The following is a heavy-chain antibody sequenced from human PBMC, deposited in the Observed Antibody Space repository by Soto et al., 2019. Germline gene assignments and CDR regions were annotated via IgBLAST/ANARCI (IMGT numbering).Heavy chain of an antibody. CDR1: GFPFNTYA. CDR3: AKDLRPGLVVPTKSGFDP. CDR2: TSIGGNT. J-gene: IGHJ5*02. V-gene: IGHV3-23*01. Sequence: GGSLRLSCEASGFPFNTYAMTWFRQLPGMGLEWLSTTSIGGNTDSAESVRGRFSVSRDNSKNTLYLQMTNLRAEDAAIYFCAKDLRPGLVVPTKSGFDPWGQGTRVTVSS. D-gene: IGHD3-10*01.